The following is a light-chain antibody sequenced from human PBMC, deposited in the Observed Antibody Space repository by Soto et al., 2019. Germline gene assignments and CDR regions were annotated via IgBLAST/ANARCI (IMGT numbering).Light chain of an antibody. V-gene: IGKV3-15*01. CDR2: GAS. Sequence: EIVMTQSPATLSVSPGERATLSCRASQSVSSNLAWYQQQPGQAPRLLIYGASTRATGIPARFSGSGSGTEFTLTISSLQSEDFAVYHCQQYNNWPDTFGQGTKLEIK. J-gene: IGKJ2*01. CDR3: QQYNNWPDT. CDR1: QSVSSN.